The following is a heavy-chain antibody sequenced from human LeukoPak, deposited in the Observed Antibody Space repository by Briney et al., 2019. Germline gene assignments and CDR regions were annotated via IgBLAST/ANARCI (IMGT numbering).Heavy chain of an antibody. CDR3: AKVPREGYCSGGSCYVFYFDY. D-gene: IGHD2-15*01. V-gene: IGHV3-23*01. J-gene: IGHJ4*02. Sequence: GGSLRLSGAASGFTFSSYAMSWVRQAPGKGLEWVSGISGSVSSTYYADSVKGRFTISRDNSKNTLYLQMNSLRVEDTAVYYCAKVPREGYCSGGSCYVFYFDYWGQGTLVTVSS. CDR2: ISGSVSST. CDR1: GFTFSSYA.